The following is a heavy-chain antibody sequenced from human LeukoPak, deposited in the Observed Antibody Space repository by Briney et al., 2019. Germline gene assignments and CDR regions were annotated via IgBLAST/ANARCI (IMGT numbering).Heavy chain of an antibody. CDR2: ISSSGSNI. Sequence: PGGSLRLSCSASGFTLSFYSMNWVRPAPGKGLEWGSSISSSGSNIYYADSVKGRFTISRDNAKNSLYLQMDSLRAEDTAVYYCARDYDSSGFYDYWGQGTLVTVSS. J-gene: IGHJ4*02. CDR1: GFTLSFYS. V-gene: IGHV3-21*01. D-gene: IGHD3-22*01. CDR3: ARDYDSSGFYDY.